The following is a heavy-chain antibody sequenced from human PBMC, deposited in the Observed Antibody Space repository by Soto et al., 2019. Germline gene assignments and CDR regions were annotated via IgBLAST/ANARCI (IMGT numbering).Heavy chain of an antibody. CDR2: IYYSGST. CDR1: GGSISSYY. V-gene: IGHV4-59*08. J-gene: IGHJ4*02. Sequence: SETLSLTCTVSGGSISSYYWSWIRQPPGKGLEWIGYIYYSGSTNYNPSLKSRVTISVDTSKNQFSLKLSSGTAADTAVYYCARATPYQPFFDYWGQGTLVTVSS. CDR3: ARATPYQPFFDY. D-gene: IGHD2-2*01.